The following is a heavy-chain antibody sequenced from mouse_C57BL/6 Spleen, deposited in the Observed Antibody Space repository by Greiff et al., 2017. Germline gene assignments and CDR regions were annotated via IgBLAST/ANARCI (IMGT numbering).Heavy chain of an antibody. CDR2: IDPSDSGT. V-gene: IGHV1-52*01. CDR3: SRASARSFDY. Sequence: VQLQQPGAELVRPGSSVKLSCKASGYTFTSYWMHWVKQRPIQGLEWIGNIDPSDSGTHYNQKFKNKATMTVDKSSSTAYMQLSSLTSEDSAVYYCSRASARSFDYWGQGTTLTVSS. D-gene: IGHD3-3*01. CDR1: GYTFTSYW. J-gene: IGHJ2*01.